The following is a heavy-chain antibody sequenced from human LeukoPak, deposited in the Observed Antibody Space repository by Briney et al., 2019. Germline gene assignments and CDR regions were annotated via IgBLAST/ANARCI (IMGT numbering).Heavy chain of an antibody. CDR1: GFTFSSYA. J-gene: IGHJ4*02. V-gene: IGHV3-23*01. CDR2: ISGGGHNT. CDR3: AKLPDCANDACTEGDY. Sequence: PGGSLRLSCAASGFTFSSYAMSWVRQAPGKGLEWVSAISGGGHNTYYADSVRGRFTISRDNSKNTLYLQMNSLRADDTAVYYCAKLPDCANDACTEGDYWGQGTLVTVSS. D-gene: IGHD2-8*01.